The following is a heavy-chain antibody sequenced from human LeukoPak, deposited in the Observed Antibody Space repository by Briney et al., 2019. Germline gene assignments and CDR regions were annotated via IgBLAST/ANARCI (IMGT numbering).Heavy chain of an antibody. J-gene: IGHJ4*02. CDR1: GFTFSTSG. V-gene: IGHV3-30*18. Sequence: GGSLRLSCAASGFTFSTSGMHWVRQAPGKGLEWVAVMSSGGNKEYYADSVRDRFTISRDSSNNTLSLQMNSLRAEDTAVYYCAKGLRGYYYFDYWGQGTLVTVSS. CDR3: AKGLRGYYYFDY. CDR2: MSSGGNKE. D-gene: IGHD5-18*01.